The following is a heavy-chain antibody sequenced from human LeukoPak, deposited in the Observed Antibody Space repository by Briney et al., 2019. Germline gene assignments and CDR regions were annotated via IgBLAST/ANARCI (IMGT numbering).Heavy chain of an antibody. J-gene: IGHJ4*02. CDR2: ITDSGTGT. D-gene: IGHD5-18*01. CDR1: GFTFSSYA. CDR3: ARTGYSYGTPLSY. V-gene: IGHV3-23*01. Sequence: GGSLRLSCAASGFTFSSYALSWVRQAPGKGLERVSGITDSGTGTYYADSVKGRFTISRDNSKNTVYLQMSSLRAEDTAVYYCARTGYSYGTPLSYWGQGTLVTVSS.